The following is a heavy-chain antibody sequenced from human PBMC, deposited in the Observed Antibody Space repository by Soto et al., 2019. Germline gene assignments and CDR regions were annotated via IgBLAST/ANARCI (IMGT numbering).Heavy chain of an antibody. D-gene: IGHD6-19*01. Sequence: GGSLRLSCAASGFTFSSYAMSWVRQARGKGLEWVSAISGSGVSTYYADSVKGRFTISRDNSKNTLYLQMNSLRAEDTAVYYCAKELPGIALVGSKSLYPWGEGTMVTV. CDR2: ISGSGVST. J-gene: IGHJ5*02. CDR1: GFTFSSYA. CDR3: AKELPGIALVGSKSLYP. V-gene: IGHV3-23*01.